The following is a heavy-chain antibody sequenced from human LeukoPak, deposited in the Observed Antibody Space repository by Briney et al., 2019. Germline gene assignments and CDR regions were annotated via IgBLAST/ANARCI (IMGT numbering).Heavy chain of an antibody. CDR1: GFTFSNAW. Sequence: GGSLRLSCAASGFTFSNAWMSWVRQAPGKGLEWVGRIKSETDGGTTDYAAPVKGRFTISRDDSKNTLYLEVNSLKTEDTAVYYCSKYQLPHIAAIASWGQGTLVTVSS. CDR2: IKSETDGGTT. V-gene: IGHV3-15*01. J-gene: IGHJ4*02. D-gene: IGHD6-25*01. CDR3: SKYQLPHIAAIAS.